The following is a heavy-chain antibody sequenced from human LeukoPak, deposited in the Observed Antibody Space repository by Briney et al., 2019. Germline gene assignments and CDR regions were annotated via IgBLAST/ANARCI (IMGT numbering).Heavy chain of an antibody. CDR3: ARDSAYYYGSGSYSVYYYYYYGMDV. CDR2: IKHDGSEN. CDR1: GFNFSSYW. D-gene: IGHD3-10*01. J-gene: IGHJ6*02. Sequence: GGSLRLSCAASGFNFSSYWMSWVRQAPGKGLEWVANIKHDGSENYYVDSVKGRFTISRDNAKKSMYLKIDSLRAEDTAVYYCARDSAYYYGSGSYSVYYYYYYGMDVWGQGATVTVSS. V-gene: IGHV3-7*01.